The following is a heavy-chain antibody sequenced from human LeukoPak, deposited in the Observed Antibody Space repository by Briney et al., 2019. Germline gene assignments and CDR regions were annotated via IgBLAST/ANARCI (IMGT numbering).Heavy chain of an antibody. J-gene: IGHJ4*02. CDR1: GGSFSGYY. Sequence: SETLSLTCAVYGGSFSGYYWSWIRQPPGKGLEWIGEINHSGSTNYNPSLKSRVTISVDTPKNQFSLKLSSVTAADTAVYYCARGRLYYDSSGYYSGFDYWGQGTLVTVSS. D-gene: IGHD3-22*01. CDR2: INHSGST. CDR3: ARGRLYYDSSGYYSGFDY. V-gene: IGHV4-34*01.